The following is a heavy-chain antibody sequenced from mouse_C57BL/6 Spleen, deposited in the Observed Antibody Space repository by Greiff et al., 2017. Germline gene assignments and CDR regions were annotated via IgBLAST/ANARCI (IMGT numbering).Heavy chain of an antibody. CDR2: ISSGGSYP. V-gene: IGHV5-6*01. J-gene: IGHJ2*01. CDR3: ARQGIITTVAAWDD. D-gene: IGHD1-1*01. CDR1: GFTFSSYG. Sequence: DVQLVESGGDLVKPGGSLKLSCAASGFTFSSYGMSWVRQTPDKTLEWVATISSGGSYPYYPDSVKGRFTISRDNAKNTLYLEMSSLKSEDTAMYYCARQGIITTVAAWDDWGQGTTLTVSS.